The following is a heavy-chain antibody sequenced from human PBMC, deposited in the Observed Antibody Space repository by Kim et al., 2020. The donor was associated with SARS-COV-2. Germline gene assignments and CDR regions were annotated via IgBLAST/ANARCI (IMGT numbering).Heavy chain of an antibody. V-gene: IGHV3-21*01. CDR1: VFTFSSYS. Sequence: GGSLRLSCAASVFTFSSYSMNWVRQAPGKGLEWVSSISSSSSYIYYADSVKGRFTISRDNAKNSLYLQMNSLRAEDTAVYYCAKGSGGYDYYYYGMDVWGQGTTVTVSS. J-gene: IGHJ6*02. CDR3: AKGSGGYDYYYYGMDV. CDR2: ISSSSSYI. D-gene: IGHD5-12*01.